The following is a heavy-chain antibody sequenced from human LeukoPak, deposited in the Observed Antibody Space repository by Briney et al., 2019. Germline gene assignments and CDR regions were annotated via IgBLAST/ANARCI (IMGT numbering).Heavy chain of an antibody. J-gene: IGHJ4*02. CDR1: VYTFTGYF. D-gene: IGHD1-26*01. V-gene: IGHV1-2*02. CDR2: INPNSGGT. Sequence: ASVKVSCKASVYTFTGYFMHWVRQAPGQGVEWMGWINPNSGGTNYAQKFQGRVTMTRDTSISTAYMELSRLRSDDTAVYYCARGDSGSYPNGYWAQGTMVTVSS. CDR3: ARGDSGSYPNGY.